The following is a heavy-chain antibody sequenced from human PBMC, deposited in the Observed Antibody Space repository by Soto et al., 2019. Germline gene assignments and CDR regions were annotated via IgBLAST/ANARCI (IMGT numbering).Heavy chain of an antibody. CDR3: ASNLYSSSWYGFGS. J-gene: IGHJ4*02. D-gene: IGHD6-13*01. Sequence: APGQGLEWMGWISAYNGNTNYAQKLQGRVTMTTDTSTSTAYMELRSLRSDDTAVYYCASNLYSSSWYGFGSWGQGTLVTVSS. CDR2: ISAYNGNT. V-gene: IGHV1-18*01.